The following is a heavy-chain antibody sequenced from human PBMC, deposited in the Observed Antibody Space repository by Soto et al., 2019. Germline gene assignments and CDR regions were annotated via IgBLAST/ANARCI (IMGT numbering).Heavy chain of an antibody. D-gene: IGHD3-10*01. J-gene: IGHJ4*02. CDR1: GFSFSSYW. V-gene: IGHV3-74*01. CDR2: INGDGDYT. Sequence: EVQLVESGGGLVQPGGSLRLSCAASGFSFSSYWMHWLRQVPGKGLVWVSRINGDGDYTNYADSVKGRFTISRDNAKNTLYLQMNSLRAEDTAVYYCAREQGRYSSDFWGQGTLVTVSS. CDR3: AREQGRYSSDF.